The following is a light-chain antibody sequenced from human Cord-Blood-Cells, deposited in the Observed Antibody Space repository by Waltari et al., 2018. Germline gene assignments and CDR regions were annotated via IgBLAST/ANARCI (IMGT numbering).Light chain of an antibody. J-gene: IGLJ3*02. Sequence: QSALTQPRSVSGSPGQSVTISCTGTSSDVGGYNYVSWYQQHPGKAPKLMIYDFSKRPSGVPDRFSGSKSVTTASLTISVLQAEDEADYYCCSYAGSSWVFGGGTKLTVL. V-gene: IGLV2-11*01. CDR1: SSDVGGYNY. CDR3: CSYAGSSWV. CDR2: DFS.